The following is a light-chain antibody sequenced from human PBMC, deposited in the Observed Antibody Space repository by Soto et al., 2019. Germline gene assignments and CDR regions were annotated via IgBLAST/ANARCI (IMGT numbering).Light chain of an antibody. V-gene: IGKV3-20*01. Sequence: EIVLTQSPATLSLSPGEKATLSCRASETVRTGSLAWYKQKPGQAPRLLIFGASVRATDIPDRFSGSGSGTDFTLTITRLAPEDFAVYHCQQYASSPWTFGQGTKLELK. J-gene: IGKJ1*01. CDR2: GAS. CDR1: ETVRTGS. CDR3: QQYASSPWT.